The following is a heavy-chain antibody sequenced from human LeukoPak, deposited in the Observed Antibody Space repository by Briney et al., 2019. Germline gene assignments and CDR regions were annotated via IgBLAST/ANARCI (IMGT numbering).Heavy chain of an antibody. D-gene: IGHD6-6*01. CDR1: GGSISSGGYY. CDR2: IYYSGST. CDR3: ARDCGVLGSSSGCY. Sequence: PSETLSLTCTVSGGSISSGGYYWSWIRQHPGKGLEWIGYIYYSGSTYYNPSLKSRVTISVDTSKNQFSLKLSSVTAADTAVYYCARDCGVLGSSSGCYWGQGTLVTVSS. V-gene: IGHV4-31*03. J-gene: IGHJ4*02.